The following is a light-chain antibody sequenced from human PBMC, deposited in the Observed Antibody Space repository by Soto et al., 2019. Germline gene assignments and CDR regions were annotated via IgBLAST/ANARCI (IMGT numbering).Light chain of an antibody. Sequence: QSVLTQPPSVSAAPGQKVTISCSGSSSNIGNNYVSWYQHLPGTATKLLIYDNNKRTSGIPDRFSGSKSGTSATLGITGLQTGGEADYYCVTWDSDLSAVVFGGGTKVTVL. V-gene: IGLV1-51*01. CDR1: SSNIGNNY. CDR2: DNN. J-gene: IGLJ2*01. CDR3: VTWDSDLSAVV.